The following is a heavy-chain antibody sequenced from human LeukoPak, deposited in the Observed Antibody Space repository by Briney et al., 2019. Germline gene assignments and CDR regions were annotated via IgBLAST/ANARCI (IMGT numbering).Heavy chain of an antibody. V-gene: IGHV4-39*07. CDR1: GGSISSSSYY. J-gene: IGHJ4*02. CDR2: IYYSGST. CDR3: ARGSRIKGGDY. Sequence: PSETLSLTCTVSGGSISSSSYYWGWIRQPPGKGLEWIGSIYYSGSTYYNPSLKSRVTISVDTSKNQFSLKLSSVTAADTAVYYCARGSRIKGGDYWGQGALVTVSS. D-gene: IGHD2-15*01.